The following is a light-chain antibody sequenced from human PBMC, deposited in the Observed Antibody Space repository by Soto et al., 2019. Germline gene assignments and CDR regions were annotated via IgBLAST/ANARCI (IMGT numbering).Light chain of an antibody. J-gene: IGKJ5*01. CDR3: QQYNNWPPEIT. CDR2: GAS. Sequence: EIVMTQSPATLSVYPGAGATLSCRGIQSVSSNLAWYQKKPGQAPRLLIYGASTRATGIPARFSGSGSGTEFTLTISSLQSEDFAVYYCQQYNNWPPEITFGQGTRLEI. V-gene: IGKV3-15*01. CDR1: QSVSSN.